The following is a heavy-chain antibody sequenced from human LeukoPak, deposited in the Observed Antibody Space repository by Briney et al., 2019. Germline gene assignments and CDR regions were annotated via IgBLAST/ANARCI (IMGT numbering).Heavy chain of an antibody. V-gene: IGHV6-1*01. Sequence: SQTLSLTCGISGDTVSSNSAAWNWIRQSPSRGLEWLGRTFYRSRWNYDYAVSLKSRMTINPDTSKNLFSLHLNSVTPEDTAVYYCARDISSSNYYFDYWGQGTLVTVSS. CDR3: ARDISSSNYYFDY. D-gene: IGHD6-6*01. CDR1: GDTVSSNSAA. CDR2: TFYRSRWNY. J-gene: IGHJ4*02.